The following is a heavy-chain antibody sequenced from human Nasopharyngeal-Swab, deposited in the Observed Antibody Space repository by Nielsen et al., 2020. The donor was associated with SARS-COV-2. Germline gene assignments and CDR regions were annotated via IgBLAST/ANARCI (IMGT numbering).Heavy chain of an antibody. V-gene: IGHV5-51*01. CDR2: IYPGDSDT. CDR3: ARRFGYSGYDYPFDY. CDR1: GYSFTSYW. D-gene: IGHD5-12*01. J-gene: IGHJ4*02. Sequence: GGSLRLSCKGSGYSFTSYWIGWVRQMPGKGLEWMGIIYPGDSDTRYSPSFQGQVTISADKSISTAYLQWSSLKASDTAMYYCARRFGYSGYDYPFDYWGQGTLVTVSS.